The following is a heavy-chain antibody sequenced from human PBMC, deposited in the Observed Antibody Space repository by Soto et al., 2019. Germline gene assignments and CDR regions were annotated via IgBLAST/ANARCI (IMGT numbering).Heavy chain of an antibody. CDR1: GFTFSSYA. CDR3: AREYGDYPYFDY. CDR2: ISYDGSNK. J-gene: IGHJ4*02. V-gene: IGHV3-30-3*01. Sequence: QVQLVESGGGVVQPGRSLRLSCAASGFTFSSYAMHWVRQAPGKGLEWVAVISYDGSNKYYADSVKGRFTISRDNSKNTLYLQMNSLRAEDTDVSYCAREYGDYPYFDYWGQGTLVTVSS. D-gene: IGHD4-17*01.